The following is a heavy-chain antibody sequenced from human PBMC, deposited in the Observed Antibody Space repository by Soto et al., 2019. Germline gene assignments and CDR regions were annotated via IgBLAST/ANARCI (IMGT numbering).Heavy chain of an antibody. CDR2: IWYDGSHE. V-gene: IGHV3-33*01. D-gene: IGHD2-15*01. CDR1: GFTFSHFG. J-gene: IGHJ4*02. CDR3: AIDSAAARGLDY. Sequence: QVQLVESGGGVVQPGRSLRLSCAASGFTFSHFGMHWVRQAPGKGLESVAIIWYDGSHEYYADSVKGRFTISRDNSKNTLSLQMNSLTAEDTALYYCAIDSAAARGLDYWGQGTLVIVSS.